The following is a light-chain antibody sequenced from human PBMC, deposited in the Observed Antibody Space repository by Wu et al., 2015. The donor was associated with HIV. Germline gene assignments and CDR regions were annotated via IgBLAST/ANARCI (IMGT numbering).Light chain of an antibody. CDR1: QTIARSH. Sequence: EFVLTQSPGTLSLSPGERATLSCKASQTIARSHLAWYQQKPGQPPRLLTYSASSRAPGIPDRFSGSGSRTDSTLTISRLEPEDFAVYFCQQYRTFGPGTKVDIK. V-gene: IGKV3-20*01. J-gene: IGKJ3*01. CDR2: SAS. CDR3: QQYRT.